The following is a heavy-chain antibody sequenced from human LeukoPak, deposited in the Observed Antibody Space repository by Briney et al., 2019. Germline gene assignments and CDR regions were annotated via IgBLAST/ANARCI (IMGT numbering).Heavy chain of an antibody. Sequence: PGGSLRLSCAASGFIFSTYVMSWVRQAPRKGLEWVSVISGSGGSTNYADSVKGRFTISRDNSKNTLYLQMNSLRAEDTAVYYCARDPSLATSSGYDHRRFDYWGQGTLVTVSS. CDR1: GFIFSTYV. D-gene: IGHD5-12*01. CDR3: ARDPSLATSSGYDHRRFDY. CDR2: ISGSGGST. V-gene: IGHV3-23*01. J-gene: IGHJ4*02.